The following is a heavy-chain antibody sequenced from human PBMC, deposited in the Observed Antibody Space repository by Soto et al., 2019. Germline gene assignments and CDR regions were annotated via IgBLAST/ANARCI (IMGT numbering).Heavy chain of an antibody. CDR2: ISGSGGST. CDR3: VRGDVNGRPLYLLDH. J-gene: IGHJ4*02. Sequence: PGGSLRLSCAASGFTFTTYAMSWVRQAPGKGLEWVSAISGSGGSTYYADSVKGRFYISRDNSKNTVSLHMNSLRAEDTAVYYCVRGDVNGRPLYLLDHWGQGVLVTVSS. CDR1: GFTFTTYA. V-gene: IGHV3-23*01. D-gene: IGHD2-8*01.